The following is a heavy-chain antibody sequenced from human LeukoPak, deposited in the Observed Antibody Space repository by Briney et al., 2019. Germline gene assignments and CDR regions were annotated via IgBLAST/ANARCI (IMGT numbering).Heavy chain of an antibody. CDR3: AKGVVAAAGYYYFDY. CDR1: GFTFSDYY. D-gene: IGHD6-13*01. J-gene: IGHJ4*02. Sequence: PGGSLRLSCAASGFTFSDYYMSWIRQAPGKGLEWVSYISSSGSTTYYADSVKGRFTISRDNSKNTLYLQMNSLRAEDTAVYYCAKGVVAAAGYYYFDYWGQGALVTVSS. CDR2: ISSSGSTT. V-gene: IGHV3-11*01.